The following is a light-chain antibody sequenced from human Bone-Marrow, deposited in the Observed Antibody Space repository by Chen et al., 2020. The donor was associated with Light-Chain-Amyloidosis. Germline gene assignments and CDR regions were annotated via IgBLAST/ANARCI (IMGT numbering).Light chain of an antibody. CDR3: QQYGTSPLT. CDR1: QTISSNY. CDR2: GSS. Sequence: EIVLTQSPGTLSLSPGEGANLSCRASQTISSNYLTWYQQKFGQAPRLLIYGSSSRATGIPDGFTGSGSGTDFTRTINRLEPEDFAMYYCQQYGTSPLTFGGGTKVEIK. J-gene: IGKJ4*01. V-gene: IGKV3-20*01.